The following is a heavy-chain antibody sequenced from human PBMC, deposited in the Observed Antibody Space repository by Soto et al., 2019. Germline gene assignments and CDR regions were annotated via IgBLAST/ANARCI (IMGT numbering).Heavy chain of an antibody. V-gene: IGHV3-74*01. J-gene: IGHJ4*02. CDR1: GFTFSNFW. CDR2: INSDGSST. D-gene: IGHD2-2*01. CDR3: TQSISSNSPFDY. Sequence: GGSLRLSCAVSGFTFSNFWMHWVRQAPGKGLVWVSRINSDGSSTTYADSVKGRFTISRDNAKNTLYLQMDSLRAEDTAVYYCTQSISSNSPFDYWGQGALVTVSS.